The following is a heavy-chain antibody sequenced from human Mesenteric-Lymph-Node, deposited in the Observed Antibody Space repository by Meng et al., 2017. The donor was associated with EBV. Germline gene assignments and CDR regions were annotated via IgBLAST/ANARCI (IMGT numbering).Heavy chain of an antibody. D-gene: IGHD3-22*01. V-gene: IGHV4-30-4*01. CDR2: IYYTGTT. Sequence: QVQLQESGPGLVKPSXXXXLXXXVSGDSISNGGYYWSWIRQPPGEGLEWIGYIYYTGTTYYNASLKSRVTISVDTSKNQFSLKLSSVTAADTAVYYCARAQYFYDTSGYDYWGQGTLVTVSS. CDR1: GDSISNGGYY. J-gene: IGHJ4*02. CDR3: ARAQYFYDTSGYDY.